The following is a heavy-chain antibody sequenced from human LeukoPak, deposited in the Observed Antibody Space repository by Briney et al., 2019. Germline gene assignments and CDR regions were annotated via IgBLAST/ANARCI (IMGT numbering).Heavy chain of an antibody. CDR2: IYNSGNT. J-gene: IGHJ4*02. CDR1: GGSISSYY. CDR3: ARGPSLGY. V-gene: IGHV4-59*01. Sequence: TSETLSLTCTVSGGSISSYYWNWIRQPPGKGLEWIGYIYNSGNTNYNPSLKSRVTISVDTSKKQFSLKLSSATDADTAVYYCARGPSLGYWGQGTLVTVSS.